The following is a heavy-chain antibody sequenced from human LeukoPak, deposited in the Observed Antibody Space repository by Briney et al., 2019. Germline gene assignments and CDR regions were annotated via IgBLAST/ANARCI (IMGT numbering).Heavy chain of an antibody. D-gene: IGHD6-19*01. Sequence: GGSLRLSCAASGFTFSSYAMSWVRQAPGKGLEWASAISGSGGSTYYADSVKGRFTISRDNSKNTLYLQMNSLRAEDTAVYYCAKSRADSSGWYSSTWFDPWGQGTLVTVTS. CDR1: GFTFSSYA. CDR3: AKSRADSSGWYSSTWFDP. J-gene: IGHJ5*02. V-gene: IGHV3-23*01. CDR2: ISGSGGST.